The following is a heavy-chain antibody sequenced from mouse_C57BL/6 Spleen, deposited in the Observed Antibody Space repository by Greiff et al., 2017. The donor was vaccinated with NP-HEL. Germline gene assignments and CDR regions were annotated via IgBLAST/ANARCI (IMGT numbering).Heavy chain of an antibody. V-gene: IGHV3-6*01. CDR2: ISYDGSN. J-gene: IGHJ4*01. CDR3: SRDGSYYAMDY. Sequence: VQLKESGPGLVKPSQSLSLTCSVTGYSITSGYYWNWIRQFPGNKLEWMGYISYDGSNNYNPSLKNRISITRDTSKNQFFLKLNSVTTEDTATYYCSRDGSYYAMDYWGQGTSVTVSS. CDR1: GYSITSGYY. D-gene: IGHD1-1*02.